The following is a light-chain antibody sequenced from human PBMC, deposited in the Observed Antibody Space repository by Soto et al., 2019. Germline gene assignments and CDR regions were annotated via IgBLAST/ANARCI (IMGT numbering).Light chain of an antibody. CDR2: GAS. CDR3: QQYISYSSPIT. Sequence: DIQMTQSPSTLSASVGDRVTITCRASQSISTWLAWYQQKPGKAPKLLIYGASSLESGVPLRFSGSGSGTEFTLTISSLQPDDYASYYCQQYISYSSPITFVHRTRLEI. V-gene: IGKV1-5*01. J-gene: IGKJ5*01. CDR1: QSISTW.